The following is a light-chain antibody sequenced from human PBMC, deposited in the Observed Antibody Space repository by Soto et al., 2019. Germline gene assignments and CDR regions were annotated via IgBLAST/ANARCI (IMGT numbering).Light chain of an antibody. CDR2: DVT. V-gene: IGLV2-14*03. Sequence: QSALTQPASVSGSPGQSITISSTGTNSDIGGYNFVSWYQQHPGKAPKLMFYDVTNRPSGVSNRFSGSKSGKTASLTISGLQAEDEAVYYCSSYTSTNTVVFGGGTKLTVL. CDR3: SSYTSTNTVV. CDR1: NSDIGGYNF. J-gene: IGLJ2*01.